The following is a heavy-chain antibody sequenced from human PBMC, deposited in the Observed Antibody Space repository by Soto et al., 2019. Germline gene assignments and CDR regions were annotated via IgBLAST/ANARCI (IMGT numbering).Heavy chain of an antibody. CDR1: GGSISSTNW. CDR3: GRWLGSSYGMDV. Sequence: QVQLQESGPGLVQPSGTLSLTCAVSGGSISSTNWWGWVRQSPGKGLEWIGEIYHNGSPDYIPSLKSRVTISVDKSKHHVFLKLTSVTAADKAMYFCGRWLGSSYGMDVWGQGTAVNVSS. CDR2: IYHNGSP. J-gene: IGHJ6*02. D-gene: IGHD3-10*01. V-gene: IGHV4-4*02.